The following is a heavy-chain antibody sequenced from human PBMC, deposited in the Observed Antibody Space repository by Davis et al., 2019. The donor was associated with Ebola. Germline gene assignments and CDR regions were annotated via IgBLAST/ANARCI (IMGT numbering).Heavy chain of an antibody. J-gene: IGHJ4*02. CDR2: IYYSGST. CDR3: ARDFSAYGDYYYYFDY. V-gene: IGHV4-59*11. D-gene: IGHD4-17*01. Sequence: MPSETLSLTCTVSGGSISSHYWSWIRQPPGKGLEWIGYIYYSGSTNYNPSLQSRVTISVDTSKNQFSLRLSPVTAADTAVYFCARDFSAYGDYYYYFDYWGQGTLVTVSS. CDR1: GGSISSHY.